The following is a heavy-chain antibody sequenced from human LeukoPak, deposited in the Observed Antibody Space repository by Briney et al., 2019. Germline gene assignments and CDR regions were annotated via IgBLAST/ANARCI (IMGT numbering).Heavy chain of an antibody. D-gene: IGHD1-26*01. J-gene: IGHJ3*01. CDR3: ARVRHPDLDLLTDAFDV. Sequence: GESLKISCEGSGYTFTDFWIGWVRQLPGKGLEWMGIIYPGDSDTRYSPSFQGQVTISVDKSITTAYLQWTSLQASDTAKYYCARVRHPDLDLLTDAFDVWGQGTMVTVSS. V-gene: IGHV5-51*01. CDR2: IYPGDSDT. CDR1: GYTFTDFW.